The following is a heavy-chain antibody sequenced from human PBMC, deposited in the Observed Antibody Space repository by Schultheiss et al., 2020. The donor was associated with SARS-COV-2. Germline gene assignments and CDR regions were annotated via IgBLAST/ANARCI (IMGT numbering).Heavy chain of an antibody. CDR2: IIPLFRSG. J-gene: IGHJ6*02. D-gene: IGHD6-6*01. CDR1: GYTFTSYG. Sequence: SVKVSCKASGYTFTSYGISWVRQAPGQGLEWMGGIIPLFRSGTYAQKFQGRITITADESTRTVYMELSRLKSDDTAVYYCAREQQLVHFYYYGMDVWGQGTTVTVSS. V-gene: IGHV1-69*13. CDR3: AREQQLVHFYYYGMDV.